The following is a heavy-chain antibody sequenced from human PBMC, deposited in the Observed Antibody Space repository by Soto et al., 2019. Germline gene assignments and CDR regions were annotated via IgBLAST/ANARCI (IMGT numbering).Heavy chain of an antibody. V-gene: IGHV4-59*04. Sequence: PSETLSLTCTVSGGSIGTYYWSWIRQPPGKGLEWIGYIYYSGSTYYNPSLQSRVTISLDTSKNQFSLKLTSVTAADTALYYCARQSRSVDYGSGSYSSNYWGQGTLVTVSS. CDR2: IYYSGST. D-gene: IGHD3-10*01. CDR1: GGSIGTYY. CDR3: ARQSRSVDYGSGSYSSNY. J-gene: IGHJ4*02.